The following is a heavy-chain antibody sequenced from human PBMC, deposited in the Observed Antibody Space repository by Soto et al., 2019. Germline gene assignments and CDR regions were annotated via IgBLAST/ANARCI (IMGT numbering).Heavy chain of an antibody. J-gene: IGHJ4*02. V-gene: IGHV3-48*01. Sequence: EVQLVESGGGLVQPGGSLRLSCAASGFTFSSYSMNWVRQAPGKGLEWVSYISSSTSTIYYADSVKGRFTISRDNAKNSLYLQMNSLRAEDTAVYYCATDKRRSPLDYWGQGTLVTVSS. CDR3: ATDKRRSPLDY. CDR2: ISSSTSTI. CDR1: GFTFSSYS.